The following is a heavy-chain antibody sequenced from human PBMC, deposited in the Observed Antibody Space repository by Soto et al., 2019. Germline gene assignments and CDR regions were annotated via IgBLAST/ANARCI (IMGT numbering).Heavy chain of an antibody. D-gene: IGHD5-12*01. CDR3: ARFSGGDGYNYGFDY. V-gene: IGHV4-59*01. Sequence: SETLSLTCTVSGGSISSYYWSWIRQPPGKGLEWIGYIYYSGSTNYNPSLKSRVTISVDTSKNQFSLKLSSVTAADTAVYYCARFSGGDGYNYGFDYWGQGTLVTVPQ. CDR1: GGSISSYY. CDR2: IYYSGST. J-gene: IGHJ4*02.